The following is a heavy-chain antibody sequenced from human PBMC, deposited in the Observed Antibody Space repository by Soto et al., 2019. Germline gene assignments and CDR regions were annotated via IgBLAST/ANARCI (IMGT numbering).Heavy chain of an antibody. D-gene: IGHD6-25*01. J-gene: IGHJ6*02. Sequence: QVQLVQSGAEMKKPGSSVRVSCTASGGTFTKNAIGWVRQAPGQGLEWMGAIVPMFNKANYAQKFQDRVTITADESTTTVYMELSSLSYEDTAVYFCARDSTHDSAYLAGHDGMDVWGQGTTVTVSS. CDR1: GGTFTKNA. V-gene: IGHV1-69*01. CDR3: ARDSTHDSAYLAGHDGMDV. CDR2: IVPMFNKA.